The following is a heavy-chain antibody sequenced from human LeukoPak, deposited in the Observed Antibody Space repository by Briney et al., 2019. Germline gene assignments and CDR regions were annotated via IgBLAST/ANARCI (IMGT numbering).Heavy chain of an antibody. D-gene: IGHD2-2*02. Sequence: ASVKVSCKASGYTFTSYGISWVRQAPGQGLEWMGWISAYNGNTNYAQKLQGRVTMTTDTSTSTAYMELRSLRSDDTAVYYCARGGICSSTSCYNNWFDPWGQGTLVTVSS. V-gene: IGHV1-18*01. CDR3: ARGGICSSTSCYNNWFDP. CDR1: GYTFTSYG. CDR2: ISAYNGNT. J-gene: IGHJ5*02.